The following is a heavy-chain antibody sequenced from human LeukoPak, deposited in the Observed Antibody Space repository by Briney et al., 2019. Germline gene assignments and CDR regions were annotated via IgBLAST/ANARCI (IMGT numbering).Heavy chain of an antibody. Sequence: GASVKVSCKASGYTFTSYDINWVRQATGQGLEWMGWMNPNSGNTGYAQKFQGRVTMTRNTSISTAYIELSSLRSEDTAVYYCVRAYSSSWYTYWGQGTLVTVSS. V-gene: IGHV1-8*01. CDR3: VRAYSSSWYTY. CDR2: MNPNSGNT. CDR1: GYTFTSYD. D-gene: IGHD6-13*01. J-gene: IGHJ4*02.